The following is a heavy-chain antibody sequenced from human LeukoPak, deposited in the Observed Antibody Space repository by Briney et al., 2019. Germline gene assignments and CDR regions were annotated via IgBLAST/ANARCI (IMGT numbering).Heavy chain of an antibody. Sequence: ASVKVSCKASGYTFTSYDINWLRQATGQGLEWMGWMNPNSGNTGYAQKFQGRVTITRNTSISTAYMELSSLRSEDTAVYYCARGFRRIFGVVIGYYFDYWGQGTLVTVSS. CDR2: MNPNSGNT. D-gene: IGHD3-3*01. J-gene: IGHJ4*02. CDR3: ARGFRRIFGVVIGYYFDY. V-gene: IGHV1-8*03. CDR1: GYTFTSYD.